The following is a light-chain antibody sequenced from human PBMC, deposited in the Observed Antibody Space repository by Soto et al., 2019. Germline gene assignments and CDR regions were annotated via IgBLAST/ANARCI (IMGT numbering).Light chain of an antibody. Sequence: QSVLTQPPSASGTPGQMVTISCSGSSSNIGSNTVIWYQQLPGMAPKLLIYNNSQRPSGVPDRFSGSKSGTSASLAISGLQSEDEADYYCAAWDDSLRGLEFGGGTKLTVL. V-gene: IGLV1-44*01. CDR3: AAWDDSLRGLE. CDR1: SSNIGSNT. J-gene: IGLJ2*01. CDR2: NNS.